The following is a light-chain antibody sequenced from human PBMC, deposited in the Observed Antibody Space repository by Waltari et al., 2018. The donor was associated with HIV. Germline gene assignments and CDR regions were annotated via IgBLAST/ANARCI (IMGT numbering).Light chain of an antibody. V-gene: IGLV1-47*01. CDR1: SSNIGSNY. J-gene: IGLJ3*02. CDR2: RNN. Sequence: QSVLTQPPSASGTPGQRVTISCSGSSSNIGSNYVYWYQQLPGTAPKLLFYRNNQRPSGVPDRFSGSKSGTSASLAISGRRSEDEADYYCATWDDSLNVVFGGGTKLTVL. CDR3: ATWDDSLNVV.